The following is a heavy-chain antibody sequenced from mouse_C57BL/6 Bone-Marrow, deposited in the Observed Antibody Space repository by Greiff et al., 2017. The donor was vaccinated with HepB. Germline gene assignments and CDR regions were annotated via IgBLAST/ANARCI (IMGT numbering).Heavy chain of an antibody. CDR2: INPGSGGT. CDR1: GYAFTNYL. D-gene: IGHD1-1*01. Sequence: VQLQQSGAELVRPGTSVKVSCKASGYAFTNYLIEWVKQRPGQGLEWIGVINPGSGGTNYNEKFKGKATLTADKSSSTAYMQLSSLTSEDSAVYFCARLATTVAEGYFDVWGTGTTVTVS. V-gene: IGHV1-54*01. CDR3: ARLATTVAEGYFDV. J-gene: IGHJ1*03.